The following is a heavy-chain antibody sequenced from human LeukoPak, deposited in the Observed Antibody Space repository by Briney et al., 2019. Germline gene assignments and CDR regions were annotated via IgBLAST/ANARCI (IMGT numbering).Heavy chain of an antibody. CDR3: AKGELYCSSTSCQYTGIDY. Sequence: GGSLRLSCAASGFTFSNYWMNWVRQAPGKGLEWVANIKQDESEKNYVDSVKGRFTISRDNSKNSLYLQMNSLRAEDTALYYCAKGELYCSSTSCQYTGIDYWGQGTLVTVSS. J-gene: IGHJ4*02. V-gene: IGHV3-7*03. D-gene: IGHD2-2*01. CDR2: IKQDESEK. CDR1: GFTFSNYW.